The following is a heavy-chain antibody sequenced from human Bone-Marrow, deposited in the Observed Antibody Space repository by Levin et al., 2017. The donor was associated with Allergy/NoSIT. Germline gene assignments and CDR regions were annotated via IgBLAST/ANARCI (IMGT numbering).Heavy chain of an antibody. CDR3: ARGQINDGAYPFFDS. Sequence: GESLKISCAASGFSFSDYFISWIRQVPGKGLEWISYISHTSKTIYYAPSVRGRFIISRDNAESSVSLQMSSLTVEDSAIYYCARGQINDGAYPFFDSWGQGTLVTVSS. V-gene: IGHV3-11*01. CDR2: ISHTSKTI. CDR1: GFSFSDYF. J-gene: IGHJ4*02. D-gene: IGHD4/OR15-4a*01.